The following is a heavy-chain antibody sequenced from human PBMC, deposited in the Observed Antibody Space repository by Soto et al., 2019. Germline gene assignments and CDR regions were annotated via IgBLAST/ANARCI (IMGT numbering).Heavy chain of an antibody. CDR1: GFTFSNAW. CDR3: ARKRGVELGDY. J-gene: IGHJ4*02. V-gene: IGHV3-11*04. CDR2: ISSSGSTI. Sequence: PGGSLRLSCAASGFTFSNAWMSWVRQAPGKGLEWVSYISSSGSTIYYADSVKGRFTISRDNARNSLYLQMNSLRAEDTAVYYCARKRGVELGDYWGQGTLVTVSS. D-gene: IGHD3-10*01.